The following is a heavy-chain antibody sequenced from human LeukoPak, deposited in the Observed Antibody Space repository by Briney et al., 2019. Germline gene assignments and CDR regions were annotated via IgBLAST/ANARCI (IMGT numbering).Heavy chain of an antibody. CDR3: AREYPMVRGVYY. CDR1: GFTFSDFY. V-gene: IGHV3-11*04. Sequence: KPGGSLRLSCAASGFTFSDFYMSWIRQAPGKGLGWVSYISSSGSTIYYADSVKGRFTISRDNAKNSPYLQMNSLRAEDTAVYYCAREYPMVRGVYYWGQGTLVTVSS. J-gene: IGHJ4*02. CDR2: ISSSGSTI. D-gene: IGHD3-10*01.